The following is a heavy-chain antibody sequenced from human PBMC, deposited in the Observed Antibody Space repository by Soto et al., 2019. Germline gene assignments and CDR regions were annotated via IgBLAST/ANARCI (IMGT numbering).Heavy chain of an antibody. CDR3: ERSPSTYSSSWYAGGLDY. CDR1: GGSFSGYY. D-gene: IGHD6-13*01. CDR2: INHSGST. Sequence: XTLSLPCAVYGGSFSGYYWSWIRQPPGKGLEWIGEINHSGSTNYTPALKSRVTISVDTSKNQFSLKLSSVTAEDTAVYYCERSPSTYSSSWYAGGLDYWGQGTLGTVS. J-gene: IGHJ4*02. V-gene: IGHV4-34*01.